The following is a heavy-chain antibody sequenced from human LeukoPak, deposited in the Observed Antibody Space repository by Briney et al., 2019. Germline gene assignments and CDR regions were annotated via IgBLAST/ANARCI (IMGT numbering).Heavy chain of an antibody. V-gene: IGHV4-30-4*08. CDR3: ARAPVGAPYYFDY. J-gene: IGHJ4*02. CDR2: IYYSGST. D-gene: IGHD1-26*01. Sequence: SETLSLTCTVSGGSISSGDYYWSWIRQPPGKGLEWIGYIYYSGSTYYNPSLKSRVTISVDTSKNQFSLKLSSVTAADTAVYYCARAPVGAPYYFDYWGQGTLVTVSS. CDR1: GGSISSGDYY.